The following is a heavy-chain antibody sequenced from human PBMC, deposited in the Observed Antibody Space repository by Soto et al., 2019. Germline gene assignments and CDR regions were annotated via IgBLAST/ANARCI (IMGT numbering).Heavy chain of an antibody. D-gene: IGHD5-18*01. V-gene: IGHV4-39*01. CDR1: GGSIISNRDFY. Sequence: SETLSLTCTVSGGSIISNRDFYWGWIRQSPGEGLEWIASIYFTGDTYYNPSLKSRVTISVDTSKNQFSVRVSSVTAADTAVYYCACIFSGGYGYGFYYYGMDVWGQGTTVTVSS. J-gene: IGHJ6*02. CDR2: IYFTGDT. CDR3: ACIFSGGYGYGFYYYGMDV.